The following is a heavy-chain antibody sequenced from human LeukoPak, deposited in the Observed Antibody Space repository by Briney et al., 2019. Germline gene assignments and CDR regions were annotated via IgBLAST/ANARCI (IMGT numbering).Heavy chain of an antibody. V-gene: IGHV3-48*03. D-gene: IGHD6-13*01. CDR3: ASPIAAAGLFDY. CDR1: GFTFSSYE. Sequence: PGGSLRLSCAASGFTFSSYEMNWVRQAPGKGLEWVSYISSSGSTIYYADSVKGRFTISRDNAKNPLYLQMNSLRAEDTAVYYCASPIAAAGLFDYWGQGTLVTVSS. CDR2: ISSSGSTI. J-gene: IGHJ4*02.